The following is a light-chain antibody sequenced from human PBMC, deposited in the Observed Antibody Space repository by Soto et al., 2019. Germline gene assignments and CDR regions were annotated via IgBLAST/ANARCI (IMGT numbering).Light chain of an antibody. CDR1: QSLGTN. Sequence: EIVMRQSPATLSVSPGERATLSCRASQSLGTNLAWFQQKPGHAPRLLIHGASTRATGTPARFSGSGSGTEFTLTISSLQSEDFAVYYCQQYNMWPRTFGQGTKVDIK. CDR3: QQYNMWPRT. J-gene: IGKJ1*01. CDR2: GAS. V-gene: IGKV3-15*01.